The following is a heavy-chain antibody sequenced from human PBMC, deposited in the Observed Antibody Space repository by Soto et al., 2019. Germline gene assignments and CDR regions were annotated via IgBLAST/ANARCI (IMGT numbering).Heavy chain of an antibody. CDR3: ARKRSSSWSAFDI. Sequence: PGGSLRLSCAASGFTFSSYAMHWVRQAPGKGLEYVSAISSNGGSTYYANSVKGRFTISRDNSKNTLYLQMGSLRAEDMAVYYCARKRSSSWSAFDIWGQGTMVTVSS. CDR1: GFTFSSYA. CDR2: ISSNGGST. D-gene: IGHD6-13*01. J-gene: IGHJ3*02. V-gene: IGHV3-64*01.